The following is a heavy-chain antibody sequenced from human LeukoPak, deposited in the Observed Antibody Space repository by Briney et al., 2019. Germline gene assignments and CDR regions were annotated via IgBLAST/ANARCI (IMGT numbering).Heavy chain of an antibody. V-gene: IGHV1-69*04. CDR2: IIPILGIA. CDR3: ARDRGIVGATRRPGWRNAGGY. J-gene: IGHJ4*02. CDR1: GGTFSSYA. Sequence: SVKVSCKASGGTFSSYAISWVRQAPGQGLEWMGRIIPILGIANYAQKFQGRVTITADKSTSTAYMELSSLRSEDTAVYYCARDRGIVGATRRPGWRNAGGYWGQGTLVTVSS. D-gene: IGHD1-26*01.